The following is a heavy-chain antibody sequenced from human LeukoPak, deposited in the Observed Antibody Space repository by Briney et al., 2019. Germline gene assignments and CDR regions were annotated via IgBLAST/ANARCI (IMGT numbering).Heavy chain of an antibody. V-gene: IGHV3-21*01. CDR2: ISTSSSYI. CDR1: GFTFSSSS. D-gene: IGHD1-26*01. J-gene: IGHJ3*02. Sequence: PGGSLRLSCAASGFTFSSSSMHWVRQAPGKGLEWVSYISTSSSYIYYADSVKGRFTISRDNAKNSLFLQMNSLRAEDTAVYYCARGRQNSGSYSDAFDIWGQGTMVTVSS. CDR3: ARGRQNSGSYSDAFDI.